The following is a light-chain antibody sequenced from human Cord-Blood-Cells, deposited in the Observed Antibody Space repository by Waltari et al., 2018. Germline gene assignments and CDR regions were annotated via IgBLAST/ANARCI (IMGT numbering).Light chain of an antibody. CDR1: SSDVVGFNY. J-gene: IGLJ1*01. V-gene: IGLV2-14*01. CDR2: DVS. Sequence: QSALTQPASVSGSPRQSITISCTGTSSDVVGFNYVSWYQQHPGKAPKLMIYDVSNRPSGVSNRFSGSKSGNTASLTISGLQAEDEADYYCSSYTSSSPYVFGTGTKVTVL. CDR3: SSYTSSSPYV.